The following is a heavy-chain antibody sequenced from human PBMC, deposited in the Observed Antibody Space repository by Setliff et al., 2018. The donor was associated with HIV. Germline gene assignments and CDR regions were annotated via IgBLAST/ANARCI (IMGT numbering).Heavy chain of an antibody. CDR3: ARDYYDSSGYIFIPGLPDY. Sequence: ASVKVSCKASGYSFTDYYIHWVRQAPGQGLEWMGWINPKSDGTNYAQKFQGWITMTRDTSISTAYMELSRLRSEDTAVYYCARDYYDSSGYIFIPGLPDYWGQGTLVTVSS. D-gene: IGHD3-22*01. V-gene: IGHV1-2*04. CDR2: INPKSDGT. CDR1: GYSFTDYY. J-gene: IGHJ4*02.